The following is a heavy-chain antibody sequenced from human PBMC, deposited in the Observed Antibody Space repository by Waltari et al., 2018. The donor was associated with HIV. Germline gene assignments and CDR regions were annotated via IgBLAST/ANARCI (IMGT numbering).Heavy chain of an antibody. D-gene: IGHD6-19*01. Sequence: QVQLQESGPGLVKPSETLSLTCTVSGGSVSSGGYYWTWIRQPPGKGLEWIGFMHDSGTTNSHASLKRRVTISIDVSKNQFSLKLTSVTAADTALYYCASDQDGSFLAYWGQGTLVTVSS. CDR2: MHDSGTT. CDR3: ASDQDGSFLAY. J-gene: IGHJ4*02. CDR1: GGSVSSGGYY. V-gene: IGHV4-61*08.